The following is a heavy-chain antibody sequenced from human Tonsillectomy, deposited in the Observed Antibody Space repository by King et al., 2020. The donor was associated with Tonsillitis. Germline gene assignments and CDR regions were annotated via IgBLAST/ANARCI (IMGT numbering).Heavy chain of an antibody. CDR1: GFTFDNYS. CDR3: ARDLQMFYDYVCASYRIDH. CDR2: ISYDGKNK. D-gene: IGHD3-16*02. J-gene: IGHJ4*02. V-gene: IGHV3-30*04. Sequence: VQLVESGGGVVQPGRSMRLSCAASGFTFDNYSMHWVRQAPGKGLEWVAVISYDGKNKFYEDSVQGRFTISIDNSKNTLYLQMNSLIPEDTAAYYCARDLQMFYDYVCASYRIDHWGQGTLVTVSS.